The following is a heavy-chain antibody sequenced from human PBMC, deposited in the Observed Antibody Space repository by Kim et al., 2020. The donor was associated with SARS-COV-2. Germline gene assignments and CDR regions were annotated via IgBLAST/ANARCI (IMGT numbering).Heavy chain of an antibody. CDR2: ISAYNGNT. CDR3: ARDPHITMVRGVTSPNYYYYGMDV. J-gene: IGHJ6*02. D-gene: IGHD3-10*01. V-gene: IGHV1-18*01. Sequence: ASVKVSCKASGYTFTSYGISWVRQAPGQGLEWMGWISAYNGNTNYAQKLQGRVTMTTDTSTSTAYMELRSLRSDDTAVYYCARDPHITMVRGVTSPNYYYYGMDVLGRGTPVTVSS. CDR1: GYTFTSYG.